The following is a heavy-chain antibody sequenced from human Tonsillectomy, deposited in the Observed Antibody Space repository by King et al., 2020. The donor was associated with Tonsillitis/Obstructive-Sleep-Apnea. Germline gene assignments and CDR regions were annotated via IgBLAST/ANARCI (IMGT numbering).Heavy chain of an antibody. J-gene: IGHJ3*02. Sequence: VQLVESGGGVVQPGRSLRLSCAASGFSIRTYGMHWVRQAPGKGLEWVAVIYYDGSQKYFADSVQGRFAISRDNSKNTVSLQMNSLRAEDTAVYYCARGGERSFDIWGQGTMVTVSS. V-gene: IGHV3-33*01. CDR1: GFSIRTYG. CDR2: IYYDGSQK. CDR3: ARGGERSFDI. D-gene: IGHD3-10*01.